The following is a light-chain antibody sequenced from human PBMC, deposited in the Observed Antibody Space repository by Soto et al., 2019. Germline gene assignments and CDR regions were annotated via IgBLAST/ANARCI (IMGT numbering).Light chain of an antibody. Sequence: EIVLTQSPGTLSLSPGERATLSCRASQSVSSRSLAWYQQKPGQPPRLLIYDASKRATGIPDRFSGSASGTDFTLTISNLEPEDFAVFYCQQYISSPGTFGQGTKVEI. CDR1: QSVSSRS. J-gene: IGKJ1*01. CDR2: DAS. V-gene: IGKV3-20*01. CDR3: QQYISSPGT.